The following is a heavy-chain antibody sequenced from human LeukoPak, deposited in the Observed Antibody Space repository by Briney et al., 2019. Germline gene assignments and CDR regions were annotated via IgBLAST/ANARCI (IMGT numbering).Heavy chain of an antibody. D-gene: IGHD2-2*01. CDR3: TTAPGTRYCSSTSCYEDY. Sequence: PGGSLRLSCAVSGFTFSNAWMSWVRQAPGKGLEWVGRIKSKTDGRTTDYAAPVKGRFTISRDDSKNTLYLQMNSLKTEDTAVYYCTTAPGTRYCSSTSCYEDYWGQGTLVTVSS. CDR1: GFTFSNAW. J-gene: IGHJ4*02. CDR2: IKSKTDGRTT. V-gene: IGHV3-15*01.